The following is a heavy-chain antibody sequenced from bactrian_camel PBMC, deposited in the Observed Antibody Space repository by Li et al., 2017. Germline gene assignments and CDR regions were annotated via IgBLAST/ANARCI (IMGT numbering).Heavy chain of an antibody. V-gene: IGHV3S26*01. J-gene: IGHJ6*01. D-gene: IGHD7*01. CDR1: EYEYSSTC. CDR3: AASVGTRRSCSDWHSLSVNS. Sequence: LVESGGGSVQAGESLKLSCVYEYEYSSTCMGWFRQAPGKVREGVAMIDKNGMPSYTDSVKGRFTISKDDVKHTLYLQMNDLKPEDTAMYYCAASVGTRRSCSDWHSLSVNSWGRGTQVTVS. CDR2: IDKNGMP.